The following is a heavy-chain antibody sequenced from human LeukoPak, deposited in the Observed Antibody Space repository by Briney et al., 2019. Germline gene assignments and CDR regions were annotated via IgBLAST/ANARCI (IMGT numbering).Heavy chain of an antibody. CDR1: GFTSSSYG. CDR2: ISYDGSNK. V-gene: IGHV3-30*18. Sequence: GGSLRLSCAASGFTSSSYGMHWVRQVPGKGLEWVAVISYDGSNKYYADSVKGRFTISRDNSKNTLYLQMNSLRAEDTAVYYCAKDSKASLDYWGQGTLVTVSS. J-gene: IGHJ4*02. CDR3: AKDSKASLDY.